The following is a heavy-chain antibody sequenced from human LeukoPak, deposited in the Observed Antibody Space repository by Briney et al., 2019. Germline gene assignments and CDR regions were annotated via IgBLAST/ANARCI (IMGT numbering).Heavy chain of an antibody. V-gene: IGHV1-2*02. D-gene: IGHD3-22*01. J-gene: IGHJ3*01. CDR3: ARDLGSTIIAGGDAFDL. CDR1: GYTFSDYY. Sequence: GASVKVSCKASGYTFSDYYLHWVRQAPGQGLEWMGWMNPNSGGTNYAQKFQGRITMTGDTSTAYLELSRLRSDDAAVYYCARDLGSTIIAGGDAFDLWGQGTMVTVSS. CDR2: MNPNSGGT.